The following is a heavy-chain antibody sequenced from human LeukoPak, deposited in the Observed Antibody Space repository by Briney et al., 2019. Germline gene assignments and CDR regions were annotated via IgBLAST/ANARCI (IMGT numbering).Heavy chain of an antibody. CDR2: IYHSGST. CDR1: GNSLSRSYY. Sequence: LETLSLTCAVSGNSLSRSYYWGWIRQPPGKGLEWVGNIYHSGSTYYNPSLKSRVAISVDTSRNQFSLRLNSVTTADTAVYYCARDWDGFDIWGQGTVVTVSS. CDR3: ARDWDGFDI. V-gene: IGHV4-38-2*02. J-gene: IGHJ3*02.